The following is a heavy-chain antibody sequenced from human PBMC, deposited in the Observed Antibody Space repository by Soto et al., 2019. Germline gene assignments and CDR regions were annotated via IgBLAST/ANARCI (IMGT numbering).Heavy chain of an antibody. V-gene: IGHV4-59*12. Sequence: SETLSLTCTVSGGSISSYYWSWIRQPPGKGLEWIGYIYYSGSTNYNPSLKSRVTISVDTSKNQFSLKLSSVTAADTAVYYCARWAGSGYNVDYWGQGTLVTVSS. D-gene: IGHD3-22*01. CDR1: GGSISSYY. J-gene: IGHJ4*02. CDR2: IYYSGST. CDR3: ARWAGSGYNVDY.